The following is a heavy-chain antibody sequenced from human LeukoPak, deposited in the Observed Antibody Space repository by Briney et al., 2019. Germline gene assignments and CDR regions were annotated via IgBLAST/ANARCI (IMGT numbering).Heavy chain of an antibody. J-gene: IGHJ4*02. CDR1: GGSISNYY. Sequence: SGTLSLTCTVSGGSISNYYWTWIRQPAGKGLEWMGRIYISGTTNYNPSLKSRVTMSLATPKTQFSLKLTSVTAADTAVYFCARGENYYDSNGYPYWGQGTLVTVSS. CDR2: IYISGTT. D-gene: IGHD3-22*01. CDR3: ARGENYYDSNGYPY. V-gene: IGHV4-4*07.